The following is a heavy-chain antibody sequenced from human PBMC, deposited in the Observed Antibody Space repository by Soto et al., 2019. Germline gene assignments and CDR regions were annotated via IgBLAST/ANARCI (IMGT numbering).Heavy chain of an antibody. V-gene: IGHV3-23*01. CDR1: GFTFSSYA. CDR2: ISGSGGST. CDR3: AQCRTRSDYDIVTGYYPKNEFDY. D-gene: IGHD3-9*01. J-gene: IGHJ4*02. Sequence: TGGSLRLSCAASGFTFSSYAMSWVRQAPGKGLEWVSAISGSGGSTYYADSVKGRFTISRDNSKNTLYLQMNSLRAEDTAVYYCAQCRTRSDYDIVTGYYPKNEFDYWGQLTLVTVSS.